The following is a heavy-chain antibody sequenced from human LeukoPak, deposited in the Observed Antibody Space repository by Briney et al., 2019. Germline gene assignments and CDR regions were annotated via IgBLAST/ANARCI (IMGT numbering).Heavy chain of an antibody. CDR2: IYSGGST. V-gene: IGHV3-66*01. CDR1: GFTVSSNY. J-gene: IGHJ6*02. D-gene: IGHD2-2*01. Sequence: GGSLRLSCAASGFTVSSNYMSWVRQAPGKGLEWVSVIYSGGSTYYADSVKGRFTISRDNSKNTLYLQMNSLRAEDTAVYYCARDRVVVVPAAMGWHSYGMDVWGQGTTVTVSS. CDR3: ARDRVVVVPAAMGWHSYGMDV.